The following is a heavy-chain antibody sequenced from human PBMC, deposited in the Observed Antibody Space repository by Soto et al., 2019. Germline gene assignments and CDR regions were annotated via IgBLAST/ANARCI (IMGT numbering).Heavy chain of an antibody. D-gene: IGHD6-19*01. CDR1: GFTFSIYA. CDR2: ISYDGTKT. Sequence: QVQLVESGGGVVQPGRSLRVSCAASGFTFSIYAMHWVRQAPGTGLEWVAVISYDGTKTYYADSVKGRFTISRDNSKNTVYLKMNRLRDEDTAVYYCAKDRGPRRQWLIGPFDYWGQGTLVTVSP. J-gene: IGHJ4*02. CDR3: AKDRGPRRQWLIGPFDY. V-gene: IGHV3-30*18.